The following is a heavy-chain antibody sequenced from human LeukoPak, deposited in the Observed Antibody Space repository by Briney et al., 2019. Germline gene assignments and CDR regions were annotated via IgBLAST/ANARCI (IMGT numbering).Heavy chain of an antibody. CDR3: ARGASSGWYFDY. D-gene: IGHD6-19*01. Sequence: PGGSLRLSCAASGFTFSSYSMNWVRQAPGKGLEWVSFISSSSSYIYYADSVKGRFTISRDNAKNSLYLQMNSLRAEDTAVYYCARGASSGWYFDYWGQGTLVTVSS. CDR2: ISSSSSYI. J-gene: IGHJ4*02. CDR1: GFTFSSYS. V-gene: IGHV3-21*01.